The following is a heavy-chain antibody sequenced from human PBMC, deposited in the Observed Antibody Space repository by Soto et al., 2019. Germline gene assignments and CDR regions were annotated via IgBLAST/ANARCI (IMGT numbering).Heavy chain of an antibody. D-gene: IGHD3-16*01. Sequence: EVQLVETGGDLIQPGGSLRLSCAASGFSVTASNMNWVRQAPGKGLEWVSVIFGADETYYADSVRGRFTISRDNSKNTVYLQMDSLRTEDTAFYYCARGGFDWGQGTLVTVSS. CDR1: GFSVTASN. J-gene: IGHJ4*02. V-gene: IGHV3-53*02. CDR3: ARGGFD. CDR2: IFGADET.